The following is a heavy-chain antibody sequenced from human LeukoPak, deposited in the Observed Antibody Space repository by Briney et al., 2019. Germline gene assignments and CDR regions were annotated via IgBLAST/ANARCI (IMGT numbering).Heavy chain of an antibody. CDR1: EFTFSSYA. J-gene: IGHJ4*02. Sequence: GGSLRLSCAASEFTFSSYAMSWVRQAPGKGLEWVSAISGSGGSTYYADSVKGQFTISRDNSKNTLYMQMNSLRAEDTAVYYCAKATKNWGSGNYFDYWGQGTLVTVSS. CDR2: ISGSGGST. V-gene: IGHV3-23*01. D-gene: IGHD7-27*01. CDR3: AKATKNWGSGNYFDY.